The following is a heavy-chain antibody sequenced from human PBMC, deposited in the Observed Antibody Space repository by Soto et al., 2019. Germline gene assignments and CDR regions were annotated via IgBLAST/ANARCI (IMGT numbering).Heavy chain of an antibody. CDR1: GFTLSGYA. J-gene: IGHJ6*03. V-gene: IGHV3-64*01. CDR2: ISSNGVGT. Sequence: EVQLAESGGGLAQPGGSLRLSCTASGFTLSGYAMDWVRQAPGKGLEYVSGISSNGVGTYYANSVQGRFTISRDNSKNTVYLQMGSLRPEDMAVYYCARRARPDFYYMDVWGKGTTVTVS. D-gene: IGHD6-6*01. CDR3: ARRARPDFYYMDV.